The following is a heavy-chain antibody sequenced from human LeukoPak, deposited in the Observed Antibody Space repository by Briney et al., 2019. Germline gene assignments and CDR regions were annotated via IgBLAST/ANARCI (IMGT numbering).Heavy chain of an antibody. CDR2: IYFSGST. V-gene: IGHV4-59*01. J-gene: IGHJ4*02. Sequence: SETLSLTCTVSGGSIRSYYWSWIRQPPGKGLEWIGYIYFSGSTSYNPSLKSRVTISVDRPKNQFSLKLSSVAAADTAVYYCARSYDTNFDYWGQGTLVTVSS. CDR3: ARSYDTNFDY. CDR1: GGSIRSYY. D-gene: IGHD3-3*01.